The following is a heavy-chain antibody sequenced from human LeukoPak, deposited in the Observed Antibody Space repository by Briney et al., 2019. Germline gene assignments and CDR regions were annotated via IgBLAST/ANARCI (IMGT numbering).Heavy chain of an antibody. CDR1: GLPFRIFA. CDR2: ISNIATI. J-gene: IGHJ6*03. Sequence: GGPLRFPCAAPGLPFRIFAMPWARKAPGKGWEWAPRISNIATINYADSVKGRFTMSRDNSKNTLYLQMNSLRAEDTAVYYCAKNGGHPTENYYMDVWGKGTTVTVSS. D-gene: IGHD4-17*01. V-gene: IGHV3-23*01. CDR3: AKNGGHPTENYYMDV.